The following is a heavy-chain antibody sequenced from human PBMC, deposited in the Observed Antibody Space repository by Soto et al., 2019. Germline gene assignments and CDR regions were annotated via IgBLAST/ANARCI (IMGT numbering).Heavy chain of an antibody. J-gene: IGHJ5*02. CDR1: GGSVSSGSHF. Sequence: PSETLSLTCTVSGGSVSSGSHFWSWIRQPPGKGLEWIGYIYYSGSTNYNPSLKSRVTISVDTSKNQFSLKLSSVTAADTAVYYCARGVSPWELLSYWFDPWGQGTLVTVSS. V-gene: IGHV4-61*01. CDR2: IYYSGST. CDR3: ARGVSPWELLSYWFDP. D-gene: IGHD1-26*01.